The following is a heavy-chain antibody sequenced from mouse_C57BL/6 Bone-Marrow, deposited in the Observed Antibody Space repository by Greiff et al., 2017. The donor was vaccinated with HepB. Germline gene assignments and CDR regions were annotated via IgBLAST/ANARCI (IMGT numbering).Heavy chain of an antibody. CDR3: ASHDGRVWYAMDY. CDR2: IYPGDGDT. J-gene: IGHJ4*01. V-gene: IGHV1-82*01. Sequence: QVQLQQSGPELVKPGASVKISCKASGYAFSSSWMNWVKQRPGKGLEWIGRIYPGDGDTNYNGKFKGKATLTADKSSSTAYMQLSSLTSEDSAVYFGASHDGRVWYAMDYWGQGTSVTVSS. D-gene: IGHD2-3*01. CDR1: GYAFSSSW.